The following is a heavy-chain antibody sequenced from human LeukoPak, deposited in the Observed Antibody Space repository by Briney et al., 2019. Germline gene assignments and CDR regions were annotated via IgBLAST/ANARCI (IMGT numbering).Heavy chain of an antibody. D-gene: IGHD6-13*01. CDR3: ARSSSSSWPYDAFDI. CDR2: IYHSGST. V-gene: IGHV4-30-2*01. J-gene: IGHJ3*02. Sequence: SETLSLTCTVSGGSISSGGYYWSWIRQPPGKGLEWIGYIYHSGSTYYNPSLKSRVTISVDRSKNQFSLKLSSVTAADTAVYYCARSSSSSWPYDAFDIWGQGTMVTVSS. CDR1: GGSISSGGYY.